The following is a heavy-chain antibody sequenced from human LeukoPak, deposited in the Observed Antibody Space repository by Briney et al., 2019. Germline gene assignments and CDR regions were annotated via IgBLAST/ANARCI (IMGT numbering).Heavy chain of an antibody. CDR3: ARDYGLRVAGYYYYYMDV. V-gene: IGHV4-4*02. CDR1: SGSIFSSNW. Sequence: SGTLSLTCAVSSGSIFSSNWWSWVRQPPGKGLEWIGQIFHSGSTSYSPSLKSRVTISVDKSKNQFSLKLISVTAADTAVYYCARDYGLRVAGYYYYYMDVWGKGTTVTISS. CDR2: IFHSGST. J-gene: IGHJ6*03. D-gene: IGHD6-19*01.